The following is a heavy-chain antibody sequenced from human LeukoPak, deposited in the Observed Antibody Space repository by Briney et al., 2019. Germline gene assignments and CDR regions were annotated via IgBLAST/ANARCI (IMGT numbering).Heavy chain of an antibody. CDR1: GLTVSSNY. CDR2: IYSGGST. CDR3: AGYTYGYLNAFDI. J-gene: IGHJ3*02. V-gene: IGHV3-53*01. Sequence: PSGSLRLSCAASGLTVSSNYMSWVRQAPGQGLEWVSLIYSGGSTYYADSVKGRFTISRDNSKNTLYLQMNSLRAEDTAVYYCAGYTYGYLNAFDIWGQGTMVTVSS. D-gene: IGHD5-18*01.